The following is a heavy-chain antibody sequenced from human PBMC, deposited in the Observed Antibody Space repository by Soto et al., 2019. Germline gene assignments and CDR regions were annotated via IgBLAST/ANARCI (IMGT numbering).Heavy chain of an antibody. CDR3: AKRPGPDSSGYPDY. CDR2: ISYDGSNK. D-gene: IGHD3-22*01. Sequence: GGSLRLSCAASGFTFSSYGMHWVRQAPGKGLEWVAVISYDGSNKYYADSVKGRFTISRDNSKNTLYLQMNSLRAEDTAVYYCAKRPGPDSSGYPDYWGQGTLVTVSS. J-gene: IGHJ4*02. V-gene: IGHV3-30*18. CDR1: GFTFSSYG.